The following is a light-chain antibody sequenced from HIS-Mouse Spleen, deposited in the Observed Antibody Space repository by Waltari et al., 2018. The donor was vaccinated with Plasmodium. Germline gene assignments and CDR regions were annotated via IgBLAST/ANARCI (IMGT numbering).Light chain of an antibody. J-gene: IGLJ3*02. CDR2: EDS. CDR3: YSTDSSGNHRV. Sequence: SYELTQPPSVSVSPGQTARLTCSGADLPTKYPYWYQQKSGQAPVLVIYEDSKRPSGIPERFSGSSSGTMATLTISGAQVEDEADYYCYSTDSSGNHRVFGGGTKLTVL. CDR1: DLPTKY. V-gene: IGLV3-10*01.